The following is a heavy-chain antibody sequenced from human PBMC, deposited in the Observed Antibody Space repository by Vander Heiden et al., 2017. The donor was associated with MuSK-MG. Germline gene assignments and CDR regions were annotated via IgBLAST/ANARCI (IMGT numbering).Heavy chain of an antibody. V-gene: IGHV3-23*01. J-gene: IGHJ4*02. CDR2: ISGSGGST. Sequence: EVQLLESGGGLVQPGGSLRLPCAASGFTFSSYAMGWVRQAPGKGLEWVSAISGSGGSTYYADSVKGRFTISRDNSKNTLYLQMNSLRAEDTAVYYCATSPSGYSYGYPDWGQGTLVTVSS. D-gene: IGHD5-18*01. CDR3: ATSPSGYSYGYPD. CDR1: GFTFSSYA.